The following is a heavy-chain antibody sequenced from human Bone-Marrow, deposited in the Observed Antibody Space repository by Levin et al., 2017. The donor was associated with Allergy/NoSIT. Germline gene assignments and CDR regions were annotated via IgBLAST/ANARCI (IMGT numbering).Heavy chain of an antibody. Sequence: GESLKISCQASGYNFGTSWIGWVRQMPGKGLEWMGIIYPGDSDTRYSPSFQGQVTISADKSISTAYLQWNNLKASDTAIYYCAKRGPTFYFDFWGQGTLSPSPQ. CDR2: IYPGDSDT. V-gene: IGHV5-51*01. D-gene: IGHD4-11*01. CDR1: GYNFGTSW. J-gene: IGHJ4*02. CDR3: AKRGPTFYFDF.